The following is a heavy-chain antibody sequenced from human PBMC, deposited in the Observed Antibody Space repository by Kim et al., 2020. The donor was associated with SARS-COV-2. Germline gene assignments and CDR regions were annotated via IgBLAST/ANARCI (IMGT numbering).Heavy chain of an antibody. V-gene: IGHV4-59*01. D-gene: IGHD4-17*01. CDR2: IYYSGST. Sequence: SETLSLTCTVSGGSISSYYWSWIRQPPGKGLEWIGDIYYSGSTNYNPSLKSPVNIPVETSNNQFSLKLSSVTGADTAVYYCARGRGDYRDYAPGGFDPWGQGTLVTVSS. CDR3: ARGRGDYRDYAPGGFDP. CDR1: GGSISSYY. J-gene: IGHJ5*02.